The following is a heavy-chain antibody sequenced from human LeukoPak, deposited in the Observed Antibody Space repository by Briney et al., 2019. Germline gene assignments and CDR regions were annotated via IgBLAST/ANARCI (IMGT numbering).Heavy chain of an antibody. CDR1: GFTFVTYA. Sequence: GGSLRLSCAASGFTFVTYAMSWARQAPGKGLEWVSTISYSGSVTNYPDSVQGRFTISRDNSKNTLYLQMNSLRAEDTAVYYCAKALGSTIYHGLDVWGRGTTVTVSS. V-gene: IGHV3-23*01. CDR3: AKALGSTIYHGLDV. J-gene: IGHJ6*02. D-gene: IGHD2-2*01. CDR2: ISYSGSVT.